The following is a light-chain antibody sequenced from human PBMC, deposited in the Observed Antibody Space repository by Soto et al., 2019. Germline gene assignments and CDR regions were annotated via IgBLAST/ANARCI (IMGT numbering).Light chain of an antibody. CDR3: KQYNVHPFYP. V-gene: IGKV1-5*03. Sequence: DIQMTQFPSTLSASVGDTVTITCRASQSIQSFLAWYQQKPGQAPKLLISLASRLQGGVPSRFSGSGSGTEFALTITILQPDDFATYSCKQYNVHPFYPFAQGTKLEVK. CDR1: QSIQSF. CDR2: LAS. J-gene: IGKJ2*01.